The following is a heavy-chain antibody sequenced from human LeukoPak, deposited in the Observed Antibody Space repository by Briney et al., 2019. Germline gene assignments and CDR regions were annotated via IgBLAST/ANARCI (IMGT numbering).Heavy chain of an antibody. J-gene: IGHJ6*02. D-gene: IGHD3-16*01. CDR3: ALYRQYCYGIDV. CDR2: INPNSGGT. CDR1: GYTFTGYY. Sequence: ASVKVSCKASGYTFTGYYMHWVRQAPGQGLEWMGRINPNSGGTNYAQKFQGRVTMTRDTSISTAYMELSRLRSDDTAVYYCALYRQYCYGIDVWGQGTTVTVSS. V-gene: IGHV1-2*06.